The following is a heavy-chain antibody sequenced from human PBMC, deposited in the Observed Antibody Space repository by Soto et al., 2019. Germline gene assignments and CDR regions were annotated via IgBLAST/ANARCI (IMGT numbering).Heavy chain of an antibody. J-gene: IGHJ4*02. D-gene: IGHD5-18*01. V-gene: IGHV3-23*01. CDR3: AKDLVPTRGHTYGTFDS. Sequence: GGSLRLSCAASGFTFSSYAMSWVRQAPGKGLEWVSATSGRSASTYYADSVKGRFTISRDNSKNTLYLQMNSLRGEDTAVYFCAKDLVPTRGHTYGTFDSWGQGTLVTVSS. CDR1: GFTFSSYA. CDR2: TSGRSAST.